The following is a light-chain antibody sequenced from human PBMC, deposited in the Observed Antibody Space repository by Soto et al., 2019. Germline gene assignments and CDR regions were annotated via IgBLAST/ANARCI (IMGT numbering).Light chain of an antibody. Sequence: EIVLTQSPATLSLSPGERATLSCRGSQSVSSYVAWYQQKPGQAPRLLIDDASNRATGIPARFSGSGSGTDVTLTLSSLEPEEFAVYYCQQRSNWPPLTFGGRTKVEIK. J-gene: IGKJ4*01. V-gene: IGKV3-11*01. CDR2: DAS. CDR3: QQRSNWPPLT. CDR1: QSVSSY.